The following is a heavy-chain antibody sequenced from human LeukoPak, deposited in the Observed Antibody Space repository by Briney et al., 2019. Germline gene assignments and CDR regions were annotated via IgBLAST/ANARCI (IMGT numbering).Heavy chain of an antibody. D-gene: IGHD1-26*01. Sequence: ASVKVSCKASGYTFTGYYMHWVRQAPGQGLEWMGWINPNSGNAGYAQKFQGRVTITRNTSISTAYMELSSLRSEDTAVYYCARVGSGSYPDYWGQGTLVTVSS. CDR1: GYTFTGYY. CDR3: ARVGSGSYPDY. CDR2: INPNSGNA. V-gene: IGHV1-8*03. J-gene: IGHJ4*02.